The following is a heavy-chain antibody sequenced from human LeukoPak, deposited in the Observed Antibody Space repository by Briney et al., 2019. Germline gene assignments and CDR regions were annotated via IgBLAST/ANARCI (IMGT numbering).Heavy chain of an antibody. CDR2: MYYSGDS. CDR1: GVPISDYD. D-gene: IGHD1-14*01. J-gene: IGHJ5*02. CDR3: ARELPSTGNWFDP. Sequence: SETLSLTCNISGVPISDYDWSWIQLAPRRGLEWIGYMYYSGDSNSNPSLEGRVTMSADSSTNQFSLRLTSVTAADTAIYYCARELPSTGNWFDPWGQGILVTVSS. V-gene: IGHV4-59*01.